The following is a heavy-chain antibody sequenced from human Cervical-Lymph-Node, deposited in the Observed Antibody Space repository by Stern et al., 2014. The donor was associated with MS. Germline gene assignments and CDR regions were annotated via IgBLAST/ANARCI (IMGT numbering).Heavy chain of an antibody. J-gene: IGHJ5*02. Sequence: QVQLQESGPGLVKPSETLSLTCTVAGDSVSSNYWSWIRQPPGKGLEWIVHILYSGSTNYNPSIKSRVSISVDTSKNQLSLKLSSVTADDTAVYYCARDGYGSGSYGWFDPWGQGTLVTVSS. D-gene: IGHD3-10*01. CDR3: ARDGYGSGSYGWFDP. CDR1: GDSVSSNY. CDR2: ILYSGST. V-gene: IGHV4-59*02.